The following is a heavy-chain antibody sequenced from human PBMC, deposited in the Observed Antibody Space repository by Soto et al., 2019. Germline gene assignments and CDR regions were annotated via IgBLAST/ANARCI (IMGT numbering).Heavy chain of an antibody. J-gene: IGHJ6*02. CDR3: ARTSATGKYYYGMDV. V-gene: IGHV5-51*01. CDR2: IYPGDSDT. Sequence: GESLKISCKGSGYSFTSYWIGWVRQMPGKGLEWMGIIYPGDSDTRYSPSFQGQVTISADKSISTAYLQWSSLKASDTAMYYCARTSATGKYYYGMDVWGQGTTVTVSS. CDR1: GYSFTSYW. D-gene: IGHD6-13*01.